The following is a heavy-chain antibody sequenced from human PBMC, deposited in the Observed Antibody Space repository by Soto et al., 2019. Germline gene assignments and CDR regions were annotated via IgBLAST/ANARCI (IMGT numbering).Heavy chain of an antibody. Sequence: PGGSLRLSCAASGFTFSSYEMNWVRQAPGKVLEWVSYISSSGSTIYYADSVKGRFTISRDNAKNSLYLQMNSLRAEDTAVYYCARDRTSYYDSYLGLFDYWGQGTLVTVSS. CDR2: ISSSGSTI. J-gene: IGHJ4*02. V-gene: IGHV3-48*03. CDR3: ARDRTSYYDSYLGLFDY. D-gene: IGHD3-22*01. CDR1: GFTFSSYE.